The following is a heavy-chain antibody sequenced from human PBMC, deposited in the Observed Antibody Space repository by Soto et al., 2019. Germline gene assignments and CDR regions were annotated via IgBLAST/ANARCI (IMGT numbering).Heavy chain of an antibody. CDR3: ARLSIPWVNSVMDY. CDR2: IYYSGST. V-gene: IGHV4-31*03. D-gene: IGHD2-21*01. CDR1: GGSISSGGYY. J-gene: IGHJ4*02. Sequence: QVQLQESGPGLVKPSQTLSLTCTVSGGSISSGGYYWSWIRQHPGKGLEWIGYIYYSGSTYYNPSLTSRVTISVDASKDLCSLKLSSVTAADTAVYYCARLSIPWVNSVMDYWGPGTLDTVSS.